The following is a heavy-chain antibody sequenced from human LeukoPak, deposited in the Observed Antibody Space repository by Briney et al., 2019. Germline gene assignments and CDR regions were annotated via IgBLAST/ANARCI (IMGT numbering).Heavy chain of an antibody. D-gene: IGHD2-2*01. Sequence: GASVKVSCKASGGTFSSYAISWVRQAPGQGLEWMGGIIPIFGTANYAQKFQGRVTITADESTSTAYMELSSLRSEDTAVYYCARGQNRYCSSTSCYGYYYYYMDVWGKGTTVTVSS. V-gene: IGHV1-69*13. CDR3: ARGQNRYCSSTSCYGYYYYYMDV. CDR2: IIPIFGTA. CDR1: GGTFSSYA. J-gene: IGHJ6*03.